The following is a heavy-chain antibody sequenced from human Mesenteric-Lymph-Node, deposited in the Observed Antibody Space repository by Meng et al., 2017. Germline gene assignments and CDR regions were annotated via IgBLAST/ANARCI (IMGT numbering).Heavy chain of an antibody. J-gene: IGHJ4*02. Sequence: GGSLRLSCAASGFTFSSYAMHWVRQAPGKGLEWVAVISYDGSNKYYADSVKGRFTISRDNSKNTLYLQMNSLRAEDTAVYYCARDRVITMVRGAPSRFDYWGQGTLVTVSS. CDR1: GFTFSSYA. D-gene: IGHD3-10*01. CDR3: ARDRVITMVRGAPSRFDY. CDR2: ISYDGSNK. V-gene: IGHV3-30*04.